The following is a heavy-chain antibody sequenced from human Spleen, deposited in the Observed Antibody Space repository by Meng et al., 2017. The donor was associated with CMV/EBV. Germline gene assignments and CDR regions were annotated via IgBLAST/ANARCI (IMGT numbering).Heavy chain of an antibody. CDR1: GGSFSGYY. V-gene: IGHV3-53*01. CDR3: ARTPRGSYWDYFDY. J-gene: IGHJ4*02. Sequence: ETLSLTCAVYGGSFSGYYWSWIRQPPGKGLEWVSVIYSGGSTYYADSVKGRFTISRDNSKNTLYLQMNSLRAEDTAVYYCARTPRGSYWDYFDYWGQGTLVTVS. CDR2: IYSGGST. D-gene: IGHD1-26*01.